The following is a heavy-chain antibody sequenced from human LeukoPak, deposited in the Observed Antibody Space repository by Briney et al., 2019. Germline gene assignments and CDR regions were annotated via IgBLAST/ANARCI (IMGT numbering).Heavy chain of an antibody. CDR2: VYYSGST. CDR3: AGVRLGNSGLSEYFEY. Sequence: SETLSLTCIVSGGSISTSAYYWGWIRQPPGKGLEWIGYVYYSGSTNYNPSLKSRVTISVDTSKNQFSLKLSSVTAADTAVYYCAGVRLGNSGLSEYFEYWGQGTLVTVSS. V-gene: IGHV4-61*05. J-gene: IGHJ1*01. D-gene: IGHD2/OR15-2a*01. CDR1: GGSISTSAYY.